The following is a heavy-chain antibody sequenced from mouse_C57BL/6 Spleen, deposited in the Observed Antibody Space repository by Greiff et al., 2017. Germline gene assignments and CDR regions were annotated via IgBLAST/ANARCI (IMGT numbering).Heavy chain of an antibody. CDR2: IHPNSGST. Sequence: QVQLQQPGAELVKPGASVKLSCKASGYTFTSYWMHWVKQRPGQGLEWIGMIHPNSGSTNYNEKFKSKATLTVDKSSSTAYMQLSSLTSEDSAVYYCARGGGSSYGYFYVWGTGTTVTVSS. J-gene: IGHJ1*03. CDR3: ARGGGSSYGYFYV. CDR1: GYTFTSYW. D-gene: IGHD1-1*01. V-gene: IGHV1-64*01.